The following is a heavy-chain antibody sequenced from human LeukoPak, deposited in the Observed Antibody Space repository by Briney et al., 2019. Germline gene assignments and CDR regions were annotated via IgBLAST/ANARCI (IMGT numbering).Heavy chain of an antibody. V-gene: IGHV3-23*01. D-gene: IGHD6-6*01. J-gene: IGHJ4*02. CDR3: AKRGPIYSSSPGNYFDY. CDR1: GFTFSSCG. Sequence: PGGSLRLSCAASGFTFSSCGMTWVRQAPGKGLEWVSSISGSDDGTYYADSVKGRFTISRDNSKNTLYLQMNSLRAEDTAVYSCAKRGPIYSSSPGNYFDYWGQGTLVTVSS. CDR2: ISGSDDGT.